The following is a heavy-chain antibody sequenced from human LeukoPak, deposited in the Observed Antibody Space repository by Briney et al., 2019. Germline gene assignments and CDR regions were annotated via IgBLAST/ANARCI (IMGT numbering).Heavy chain of an antibody. V-gene: IGHV3-33*06. CDR3: AKDRLPVGRIVATPDDY. J-gene: IGHJ4*02. CDR1: GFTFSSYG. CDR2: IWYDGSNK. D-gene: IGHD5-12*01. Sequence: GRSLRLSCAASGFTFSSYGMHWVRQAPGKGLEWVAVIWYDGSNKYYADSVKGRFTISRDNSKNTLYLQMNSLRAEDTAVYYCAKDRLPVGRIVATPDDYWGQGTLVTVSS.